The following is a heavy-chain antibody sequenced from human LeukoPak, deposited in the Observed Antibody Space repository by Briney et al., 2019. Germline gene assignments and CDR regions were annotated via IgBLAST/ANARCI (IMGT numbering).Heavy chain of an antibody. CDR2: ISWNSGSK. Sequence: GRSLRLSCAASGFTFDDYAMHWVRQAPGKGLEWVSGISWNSGSKGYADSVKGRFTISRDNAKNSLYLQMNSLRAEDTALYYCAKLPMTTVTTDGMDVWGQGTTVTVSS. CDR3: AKLPMTTVTTDGMDV. J-gene: IGHJ6*02. D-gene: IGHD4-17*01. V-gene: IGHV3-9*01. CDR1: GFTFDDYA.